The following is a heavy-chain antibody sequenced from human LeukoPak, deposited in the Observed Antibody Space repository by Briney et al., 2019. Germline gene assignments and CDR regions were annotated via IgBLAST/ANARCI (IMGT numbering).Heavy chain of an antibody. V-gene: IGHV3-30-3*01. Sequence: GGSLRLSCAASGFNFNDYAMHWVRQAPGKGLEWVTVISYDGHDKSYADSVRGRFTVSRDNSKNTLYLQMNSLGAEDTAVYYCADSSWEFDYWGQGTLVTVSS. CDR1: GFNFNDYA. CDR3: ADSSWEFDY. J-gene: IGHJ4*02. D-gene: IGHD6-19*01. CDR2: ISYDGHDK.